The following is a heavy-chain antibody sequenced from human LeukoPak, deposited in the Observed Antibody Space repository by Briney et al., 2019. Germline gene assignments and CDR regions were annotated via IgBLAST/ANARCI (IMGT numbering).Heavy chain of an antibody. J-gene: IGHJ4*02. D-gene: IGHD3-16*01. Sequence: GGSLRLSCAASGFTFSSYGMSWVRQAPGKGLDWVARIRNKANSYITEYAASVRGRFTISRDDSKNSLYLQMTSLKTEDTAVYYCAKDRGGGFFDYWGQGALVTVSS. CDR3: AKDRGGGFFDY. V-gene: IGHV3-72*01. CDR2: IRNKANSYIT. CDR1: GFTFSSYG.